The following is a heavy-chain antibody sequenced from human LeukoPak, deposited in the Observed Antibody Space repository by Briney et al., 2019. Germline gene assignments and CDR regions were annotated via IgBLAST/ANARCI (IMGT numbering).Heavy chain of an antibody. Sequence: SETLSLTCAVYGGSFSGYYWSWIRQPPGKGLEWIGEINHSGSTNYNPSLKSRATISVDTSKNQFSLKLSSVTAADTAVYYCARGHCSSTSCLYYYMDVWGKGTTVTVSS. J-gene: IGHJ6*03. CDR3: ARGHCSSTSCLYYYMDV. V-gene: IGHV4-34*01. CDR2: INHSGST. CDR1: GGSFSGYY. D-gene: IGHD2-2*01.